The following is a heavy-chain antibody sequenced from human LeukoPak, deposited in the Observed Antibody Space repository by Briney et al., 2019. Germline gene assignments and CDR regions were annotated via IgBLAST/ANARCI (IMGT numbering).Heavy chain of an antibody. CDR1: GGSISSSSYY. J-gene: IGHJ4*02. CDR2: IYYSGST. V-gene: IGHV4-39*02. D-gene: IGHD3-10*01. Sequence: SETLSLTCTVSGGSISSSSYYWGWIRQPPGKGLEWIGSIYYSGSTYYNPSLKSRVTISVDTSKNQFSLKLSSVTAADTAVYYCARDRSMVRGVINPLFDYWGQGTLVTVSS. CDR3: ARDRSMVRGVINPLFDY.